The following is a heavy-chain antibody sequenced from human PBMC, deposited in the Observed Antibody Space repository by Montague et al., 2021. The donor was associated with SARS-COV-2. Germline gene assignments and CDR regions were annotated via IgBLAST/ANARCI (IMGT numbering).Heavy chain of an antibody. CDR1: GDSVSSNSAA. V-gene: IGHV6-1*01. CDR2: TYYRSKWYN. Sequence: CAISGDSVSSNSAAWNWIRQSPSRGLEWLGRTYYRSKWYNDYAVXVKSRITINPDTSKNQFSLQLNSVTPEDTAVYYCARDVRGLRLAWNYYYYMDVWGKGTTVTASS. CDR3: ARDVRGLRLAWNYYYYMDV. D-gene: IGHD3-10*02. J-gene: IGHJ6*03.